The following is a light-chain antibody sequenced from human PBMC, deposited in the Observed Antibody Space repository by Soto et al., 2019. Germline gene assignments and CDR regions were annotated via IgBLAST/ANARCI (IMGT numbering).Light chain of an antibody. CDR1: QSVSSN. J-gene: IGKJ1*01. CDR2: GAS. V-gene: IGKV3-15*01. Sequence: EIVMTQSPATLSVSPGERATLSCRASQSVSSNLAWYQQKPGQAPRLLIYGASTRATGIPARVSGSGSGTEFTLTISSLQSEDFAVYYCQQYNNWPRTVGQGTKVDI. CDR3: QQYNNWPRT.